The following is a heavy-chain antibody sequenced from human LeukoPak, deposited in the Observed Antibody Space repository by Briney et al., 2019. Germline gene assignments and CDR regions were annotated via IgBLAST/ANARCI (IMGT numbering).Heavy chain of an antibody. D-gene: IGHD3-9*01. J-gene: IGHJ4*02. CDR1: GFTFSSYA. CDR3: ARGGIRYFGPNDY. Sequence: PGRSLRLSCAASGFTFSSYAMHWVRQAPGKGLEWVAVISYDGSNKYYADSVKGRFTISRDNSKNTLYLQMNSLRAEDTAVYYCARGGIRYFGPNDYWGQGTLVTVSS. CDR2: ISYDGSNK. V-gene: IGHV3-30-3*01.